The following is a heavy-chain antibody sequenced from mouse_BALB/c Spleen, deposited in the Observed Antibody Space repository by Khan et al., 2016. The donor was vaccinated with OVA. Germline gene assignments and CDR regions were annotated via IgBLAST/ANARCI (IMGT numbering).Heavy chain of an antibody. J-gene: IGHJ2*01. CDR2: ITVKSDNSGA. D-gene: IGHD1-1*01. V-gene: IGHV13-2*02. Sequence: VQLVETGGGLVRPGNSLKLSCVTSGFTFSYYRMHWLRQFSGKRLEWIAVITVKSDNSGANYAESVKGRFTISRDDSKSSVYLQMNRLREEDTATYYCSRGGYYYGTPIDYWGQGTTLTVSS. CDR1: GFTFSYYR. CDR3: SRGGYYYGTPIDY.